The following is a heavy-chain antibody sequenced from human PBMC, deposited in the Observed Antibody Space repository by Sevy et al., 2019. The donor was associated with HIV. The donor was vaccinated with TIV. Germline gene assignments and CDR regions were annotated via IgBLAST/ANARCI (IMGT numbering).Heavy chain of an antibody. V-gene: IGHV1-3*01. D-gene: IGHD3-16*01. CDR1: GYSFIYNA. CDR2: INAGNGNT. J-gene: IGHJ4*02. Sequence: ASVKVSCKASGYSFIYNAIHWVRQAPGQGLEWMGWINAGNGNTKYSENLKGRVTIFRDTSATTVYMQLSSLRSEDTAIYYCARELGRGKYLDYWGQGTLVTVSS. CDR3: ARELGRGKYLDY.